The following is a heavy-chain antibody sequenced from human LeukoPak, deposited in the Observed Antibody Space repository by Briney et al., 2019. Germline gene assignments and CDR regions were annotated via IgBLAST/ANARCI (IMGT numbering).Heavy chain of an antibody. J-gene: IGHJ4*02. CDR1: GYTFTGYY. D-gene: IGHD3-3*01. CDR3: ARDRRRFYLSFDY. Sequence: ASVKVSCKASGYTFTGYYMHWVRQAPGQGLEWMGWINPNSGGTNYAQKFQGRVTMTRDTSISTAYMELSRLRSDDTAVYYCARDRRRFYLSFDYWGQGTLVTVSS. CDR2: INPNSGGT. V-gene: IGHV1-2*02.